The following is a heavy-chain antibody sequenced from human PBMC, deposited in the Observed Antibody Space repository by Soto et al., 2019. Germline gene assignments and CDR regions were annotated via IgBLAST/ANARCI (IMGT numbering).Heavy chain of an antibody. Sequence: GGSLRLSCAASGFTFSSYGMHWVRQAPGKGLEWVAVIWYDGSNKYYADSVKGRFTISRDNSKNTLYLQMNSLRAEDTAVYYCARPDCTNGVCYKGGDAFDIWGQGTMVTVSS. CDR3: ARPDCTNGVCYKGGDAFDI. CDR2: IWYDGSNK. D-gene: IGHD2-8*01. V-gene: IGHV3-33*01. J-gene: IGHJ3*02. CDR1: GFTFSSYG.